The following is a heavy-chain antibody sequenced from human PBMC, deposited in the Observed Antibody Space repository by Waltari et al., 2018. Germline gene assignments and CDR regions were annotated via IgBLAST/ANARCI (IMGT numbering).Heavy chain of an antibody. J-gene: IGHJ6*02. CDR1: GFTFSSYE. CDR3: ARDVDTAMVSLYGMDV. V-gene: IGHV3-48*03. D-gene: IGHD5-18*01. CDR2: IRSSGSTI. Sequence: EVQLVESGGGLVQPGGSLRLSCVASGFTFSSYEMTWVSQSPGKGLEWVSYIRSSGSTIYYVDSVKGRFTISRDNAKNSLYLQMNSLRAEDTAVYYCARDVDTAMVSLYGMDVWGQGTTVTVSS.